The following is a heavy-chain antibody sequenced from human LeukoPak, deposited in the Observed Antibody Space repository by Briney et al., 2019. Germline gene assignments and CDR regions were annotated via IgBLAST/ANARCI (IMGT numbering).Heavy chain of an antibody. Sequence: GGSLRLSCAASGFTFSSYSMHWVRQAPGKGLEWVAFIRYDGSNKYYADSVKGRFTISRDSSKNTLYLQMNSLRAEDTAVYYCAREVHGSGIVVVITGYFDYWGQGTLVTVSS. CDR2: IRYDGSNK. V-gene: IGHV3-30*02. CDR3: AREVHGSGIVVVITGYFDY. D-gene: IGHD3-22*01. J-gene: IGHJ4*02. CDR1: GFTFSSYS.